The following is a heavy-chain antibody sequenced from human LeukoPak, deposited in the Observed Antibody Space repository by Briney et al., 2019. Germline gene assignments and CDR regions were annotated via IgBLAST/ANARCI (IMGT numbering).Heavy chain of an antibody. J-gene: IGHJ4*02. Sequence: PGGSLRLSCAASGFTFSSYGMSWVRQAPGKGLEWVASIKQDGSEKYYVDSVKGRFTISRDNAKNSLYLQMNSLRADDTAVYYCARGYRTFDDWGQGTLVTVSS. CDR2: IKQDGSEK. D-gene: IGHD5-18*01. V-gene: IGHV3-7*03. CDR1: GFTFSSYG. CDR3: ARGYRTFDD.